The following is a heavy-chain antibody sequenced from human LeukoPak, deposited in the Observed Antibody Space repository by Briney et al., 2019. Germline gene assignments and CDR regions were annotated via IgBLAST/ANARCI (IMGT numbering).Heavy chain of an antibody. J-gene: IGHJ5*02. D-gene: IGHD5-12*01. CDR2: ISYDGSNK. CDR3: ARERRLRRNWFDP. Sequence: GGSLRLSCAASGFTFSSYAMHWVRQAPGKGLEWVAVISYDGSNKYYADSVKGRFTISRDNSKNTLYLQMNSLRAEDTAVYYCARERRLRRNWFDPWGQGTLVTVSS. CDR1: GFTFSSYA. V-gene: IGHV3-30-3*01.